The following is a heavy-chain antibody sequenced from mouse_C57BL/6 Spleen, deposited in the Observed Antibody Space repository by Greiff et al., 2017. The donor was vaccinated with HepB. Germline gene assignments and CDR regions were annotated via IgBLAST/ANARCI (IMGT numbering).Heavy chain of an antibody. J-gene: IGHJ4*01. D-gene: IGHD2-10*02. V-gene: IGHV1-4*01. CDR3: ARNEYLYAMDY. CDR1: GYTFTSYT. CDR2: INPSSGYT. Sequence: VQRVESGAELARPGASVKMSCKASGYTFTSYTMHWVKQRPGQGLEWIGYINPSSGYTKYNQKFKDKATLTADKSSSTAYMQLSSLTSEDSAVYYCARNEYLYAMDYWGQGTSVTVSS.